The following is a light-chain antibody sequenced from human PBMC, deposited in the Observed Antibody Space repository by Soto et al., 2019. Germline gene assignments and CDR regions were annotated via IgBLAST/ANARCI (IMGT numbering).Light chain of an antibody. CDR2: NVS. V-gene: IGLV2-11*01. CDR1: TTNVATYNY. J-gene: IGLJ3*02. Sequence: QSALTQPLSVSGSPGQSVTISCTGTTTNVATYNYVSWYQHHPGKAPKLILYNVSERPSGVSDRFSGSKSGNAASSTISGLQADDEADYYCCSYEGSSNWLFGGGTKLTVL. CDR3: CSYEGSSNWL.